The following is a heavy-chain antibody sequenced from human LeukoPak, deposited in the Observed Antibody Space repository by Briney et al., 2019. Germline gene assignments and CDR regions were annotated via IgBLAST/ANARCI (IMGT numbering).Heavy chain of an antibody. CDR3: ARSDEYSSSWYSYFDY. V-gene: IGHV1-69*04. Sequence: GASVKVSCKASGGTFSSYAISWVRQAPGQGLEWMGRIIPILGIANYAPKFQGRVTITADKSTSTAYMELSSLRSEDTAVYYCARSDEYSSSWYSYFDYWGQGTLVTVSS. CDR2: IIPILGIA. J-gene: IGHJ4*02. D-gene: IGHD6-13*01. CDR1: GGTFSSYA.